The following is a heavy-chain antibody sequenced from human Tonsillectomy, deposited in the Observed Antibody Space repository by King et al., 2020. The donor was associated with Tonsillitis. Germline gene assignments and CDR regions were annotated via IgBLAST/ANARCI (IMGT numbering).Heavy chain of an antibody. CDR2: ISGRGGST. CDR3: ANPIVPALRYFDWLYAFEI. Sequence: VQLVESGGGLVQPGGSLRLSCAASRFTFSSYAVRWVRQAPGKGLECVSRISGRGGSTFYADSVKGRFTISRDNSRNTLFLQMNSLRAEDTAVYYCANPIVPALRYFDWLYAFEIRGQGTMVTVSS. J-gene: IGHJ3*02. CDR1: RFTFSSYA. D-gene: IGHD3-9*01. V-gene: IGHV3-23*04.